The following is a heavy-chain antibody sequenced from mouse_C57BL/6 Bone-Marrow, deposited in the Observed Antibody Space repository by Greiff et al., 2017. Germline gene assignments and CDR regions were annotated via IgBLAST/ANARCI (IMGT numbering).Heavy chain of an antibody. CDR3: ASDDYYAMDY. J-gene: IGHJ4*01. CDR2: IDPFDSYT. CDR1: GYTFTSYW. D-gene: IGHD2-3*01. Sequence: QVQLQQPGAELVKPGASVKLSCKASGYTFTSYWMQWVKQRPGQGLEWIGEIDPFDSYTNYNQKFKGKATLTVDTSSSTAYMQLSSLTSEDSAVYYCASDDYYAMDYWGQGTSVTVSS. V-gene: IGHV1-50*01.